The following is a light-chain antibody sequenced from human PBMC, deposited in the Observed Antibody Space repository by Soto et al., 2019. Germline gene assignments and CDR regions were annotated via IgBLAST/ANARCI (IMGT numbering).Light chain of an antibody. CDR1: QSVKSN. V-gene: IGKV3-15*01. J-gene: IGKJ5*01. Sequence: EIVMTQSPATLSMSPGQRVTLSCRASQSVKSNLAWYQQKPGQAPRLLIYGASTRASGIPARFSGSGSGTEFTLSISSLQSQDFAVYYCQQYNDWPPITFGQGTRLEIK. CDR3: QQYNDWPPIT. CDR2: GAS.